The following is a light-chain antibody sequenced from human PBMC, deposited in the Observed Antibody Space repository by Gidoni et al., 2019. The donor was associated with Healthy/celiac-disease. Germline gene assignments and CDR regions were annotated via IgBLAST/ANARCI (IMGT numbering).Light chain of an antibody. V-gene: IGLV7-43*01. Sequence: QTLVTQEPSLTVYPGGTVTLTCPSSTGAVTSGYYPNWFQQNPGQAPRALIYSTSNKHSWTPARFSGSLLEDEAEYYCLLYYGGAQFWVFGGGTKLTVL. CDR2: STS. CDR1: TGAVTSGYY. CDR3: LLYYGGAQFWV. J-gene: IGLJ3*02.